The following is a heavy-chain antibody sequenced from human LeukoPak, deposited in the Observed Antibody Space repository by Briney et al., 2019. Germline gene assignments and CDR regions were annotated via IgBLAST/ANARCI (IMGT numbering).Heavy chain of an antibody. CDR1: GFTVSSNY. V-gene: IGHV3-7*01. Sequence: GGSLRLSCAASGFTVSSNYMTWVRQAPGKGLEWVANIKQDGSEKYYVDSVKGRFTISRDNAKNSLYLQMNSLRAEDTAVYYCAELGITMIGGVWGKGTTVTISS. D-gene: IGHD3-10*02. J-gene: IGHJ6*04. CDR3: AELGITMIGGV. CDR2: IKQDGSEK.